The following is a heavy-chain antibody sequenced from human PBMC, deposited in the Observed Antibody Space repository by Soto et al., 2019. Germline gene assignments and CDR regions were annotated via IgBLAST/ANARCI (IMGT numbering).Heavy chain of an antibody. CDR1: GYTFTSYD. J-gene: IGHJ4*02. CDR3: ARGREIGYHDSSGLYYFDY. CDR2: MNPNSGNT. V-gene: IGHV1-8*01. Sequence: ASVKVSCKASGYTFTSYDINWVRQATGQGLEWMGWMNPNSGNTGYAQKFQGRVTVTRNTSISTAYMEPSSLRSEDTAVYYCARGREIGYHDSSGLYYFDYWGQGTLVTVYS. D-gene: IGHD3-22*01.